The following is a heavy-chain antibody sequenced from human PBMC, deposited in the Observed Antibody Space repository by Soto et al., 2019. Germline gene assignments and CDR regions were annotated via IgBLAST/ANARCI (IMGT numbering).Heavy chain of an antibody. CDR3: ARVGDIVLMNLPFDY. Sequence: ASVKVSCKASGYTFTSYGISWVRQAPGQGLEWMGWISAYNGNTNYAQKLQGRVTMTTDTSTSTAYMELRSLRSDDTAVYYCARVGDIVLMNLPFDYWGQGTLVTVSS. J-gene: IGHJ4*02. CDR1: GYTFTSYG. D-gene: IGHD2-8*01. V-gene: IGHV1-18*01. CDR2: ISAYNGNT.